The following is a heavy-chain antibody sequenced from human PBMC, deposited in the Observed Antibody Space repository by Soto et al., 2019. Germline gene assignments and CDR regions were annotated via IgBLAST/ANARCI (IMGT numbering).Heavy chain of an antibody. CDR1: GGTFSSYA. CDR3: VSAHALGFSYWFDP. J-gene: IGHJ5*02. Sequence: ASVKVSCKASGGTFSSYAISWVRQAPGHGLEWLGWINPHSGATNYAQKFLGRVTMSADTSASTAYMDLARLKSDDTAVYYCVSAHALGFSYWFDPWGRGTLVTVSS. V-gene: IGHV1-2*02. CDR2: INPHSGAT. D-gene: IGHD7-27*01.